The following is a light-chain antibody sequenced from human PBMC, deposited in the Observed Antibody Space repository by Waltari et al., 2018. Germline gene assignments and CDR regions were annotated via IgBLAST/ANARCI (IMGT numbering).Light chain of an antibody. CDR1: QSVSSY. CDR2: DAS. CDR3: RQRSSWPWT. Sequence: EIVLPQSPATLSLSPGERATPSCRSSQSVSSYLAWYQQKVGQAPRLLTYDASNRATGIPARFSGSESGTDFTFTISSLEPEDFAVYYCRQRSSWPWTFGQGTKVEIK. V-gene: IGKV3-11*01. J-gene: IGKJ1*01.